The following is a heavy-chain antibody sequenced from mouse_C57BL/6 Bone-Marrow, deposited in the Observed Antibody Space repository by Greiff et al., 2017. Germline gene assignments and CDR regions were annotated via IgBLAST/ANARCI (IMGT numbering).Heavy chain of an antibody. CDR2: IDPSDSYT. J-gene: IGHJ1*03. CDR3: ARDGSSFWYFDV. CDR1: GYTFTSYW. D-gene: IGHD1-1*01. V-gene: IGHV1-50*01. Sequence: QVQLQQPGAELVKPGASVKLSCKASGYTFTSYWVQWVKQRPGQGLEWIGEIDPSDSYTNYNQKFKGKATLTVDPSSSTAYMQLSSLTSEDSAVYYCARDGSSFWYFDVWGTGTTVTVSS.